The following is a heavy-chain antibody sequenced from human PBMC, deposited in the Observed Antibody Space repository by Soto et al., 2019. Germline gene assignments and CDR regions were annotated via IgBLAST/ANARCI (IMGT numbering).Heavy chain of an antibody. CDR2: IYYSGLT. J-gene: IGHJ6*02. V-gene: IGHV4-30-4*01. Sequence: SETLSLTCTVSGGSISSGGYYWSWIRQPPGKGLEWIGYIYYSGLTYYNPSLKSRVTLSVDTSKNQFSVRLNSMTAADTAVYYCAPLSVSLSGPYGIHVWGQGTTVTVSS. CDR3: APLSVSLSGPYGIHV. D-gene: IGHD2-15*01. CDR1: GGSISSGGYY.